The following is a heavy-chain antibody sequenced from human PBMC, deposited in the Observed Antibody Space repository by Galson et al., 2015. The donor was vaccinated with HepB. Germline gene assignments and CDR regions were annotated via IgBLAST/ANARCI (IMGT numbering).Heavy chain of an antibody. CDR2: ISYDGSNK. D-gene: IGHD6-13*01. CDR3: ARVGYSSSWYPYYFDY. CDR1: GFTFSSYS. J-gene: IGHJ4*02. V-gene: IGHV3-30-3*01. Sequence: SLRLSCAASGFTFSSYSMHWVRQAPGKGLEWVAVISYDGSNKYYADSVKGRFTISRDNSKNTLYLQMNSLRAEDTAVYYCARVGYSSSWYPYYFDYWGQGTLVTVSS.